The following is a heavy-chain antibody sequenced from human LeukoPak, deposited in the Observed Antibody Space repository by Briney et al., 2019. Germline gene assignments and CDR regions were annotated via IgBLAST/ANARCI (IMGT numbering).Heavy chain of an antibody. Sequence: GGSLRLSCAASGFTFRNYAMSWVRQAPGKGLEWVSTIRASEGSTHYADSVKGRFTISRDNSKNTLYLQMNSLRADDTAVYYCAKKYYYGSGTYLYHFDYWGQGTLVTVSS. CDR1: GFTFRNYA. CDR3: AKKYYYGSGTYLYHFDY. D-gene: IGHD3-10*01. CDR2: IRASEGST. J-gene: IGHJ4*02. V-gene: IGHV3-23*01.